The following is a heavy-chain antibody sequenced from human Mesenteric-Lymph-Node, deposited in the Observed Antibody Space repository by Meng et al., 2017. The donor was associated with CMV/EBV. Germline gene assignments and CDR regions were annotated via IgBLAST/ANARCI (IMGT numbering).Heavy chain of an antibody. CDR2: ISYDGSNK. CDR3: ASGEIEYSSSSYGMDV. J-gene: IGHJ6*02. CDR1: GFTFSSYA. D-gene: IGHD6-6*01. V-gene: IGHV3-30-3*01. Sequence: GESLKISCAASGFTFSSYAMHWVRQAPGKGLEWVAVISYDGSNKYYADSVKGRFTISRDNSKNTLYLQMNSLRAEDTAMYYCASGEIEYSSSSYGMDVWGQGTTVTVSS.